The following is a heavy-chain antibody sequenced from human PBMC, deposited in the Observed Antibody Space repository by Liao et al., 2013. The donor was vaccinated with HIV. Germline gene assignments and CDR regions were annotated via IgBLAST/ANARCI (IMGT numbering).Heavy chain of an antibody. CDR3: ARGLGYCSSTSCPDAFDI. CDR1: GGSISSGSYY. D-gene: IGHD2-2*01. CDR2: IYTSGSS. Sequence: QVQLQESGPGLVKPSQTLSLTCTVSGGSISSGSYYWNWIRQPAGKGLEWIGRIYTSGSSTYNPSLKSRITISVDTSKNQFSLRLSSVTAADTAVYYCARGLGYCSSTSCPDAFDIWAKGQWSPSLQ. V-gene: IGHV4-61*02. J-gene: IGHJ3*02.